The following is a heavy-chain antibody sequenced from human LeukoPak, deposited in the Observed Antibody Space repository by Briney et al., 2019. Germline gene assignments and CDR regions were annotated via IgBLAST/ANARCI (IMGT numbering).Heavy chain of an antibody. J-gene: IGHJ4*02. CDR2: ISYDGSNK. D-gene: IGHD6-6*01. Sequence: GGSLRLSCAASGFTFSSYGMHWVRQAPGKGLEWVAVISYDGSNKYYADSVKGRFTISRDNSKNTLYLQTNSLRAEDTAVYYCAKDRLPDWYCSSTPLDYWGQGTLVTVSS. CDR1: GFTFSSYG. V-gene: IGHV3-30*18. CDR3: AKDRLPDWYCSSTPLDY.